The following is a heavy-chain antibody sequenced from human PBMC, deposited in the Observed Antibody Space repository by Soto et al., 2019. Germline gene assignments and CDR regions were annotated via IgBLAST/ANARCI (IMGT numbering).Heavy chain of an antibody. V-gene: IGHV1-18*01. CDR1: GYTFTNFG. J-gene: IGHJ4*02. CDR2: VTTDKGKT. CDR3: ATRSPAFDY. Sequence: QVQLVQSGPEVKKPGASVKVSCKTSGYTFTNFGISWVRQAPGQGLEWMGWVTTDKGKTTYAQKFQGRVTMTTDTPTSTAYMELRSLSSDDTAVYYCATRSPAFDYWGQGTLVTVSS.